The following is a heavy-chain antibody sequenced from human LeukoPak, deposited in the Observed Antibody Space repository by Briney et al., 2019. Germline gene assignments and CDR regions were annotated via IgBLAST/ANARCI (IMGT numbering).Heavy chain of an antibody. Sequence: PGGSLRLSCAASGFTFSSYAMSWVRQAPGKGLEWVSAISGSGGSTYYANSVKGRFTISRDNSKNTLYLQMNSLRAEDTAVYYCAKTVLASGSYGYWGQGTLVTVSS. V-gene: IGHV3-23*01. CDR1: GFTFSSYA. J-gene: IGHJ4*02. CDR3: AKTVLASGSYGY. CDR2: ISGSGGST. D-gene: IGHD1-26*01.